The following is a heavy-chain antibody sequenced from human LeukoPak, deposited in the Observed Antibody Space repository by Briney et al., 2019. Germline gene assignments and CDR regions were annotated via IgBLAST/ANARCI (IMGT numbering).Heavy chain of an antibody. CDR2: IRYDGSNK. V-gene: IGHV3-30*02. CDR1: GFTFSSYG. J-gene: IGHJ1*01. D-gene: IGHD6-19*01. Sequence: GGSLRLSCAASGFTFSSYGMHWVRQTPGKGLEWVAFIRYDGSNKYYADSVKGRFTISRDNSKNTLYMQMNSLRPEDTAVYYCARGGKIALAGTRSSQYFQHWGQGTLVTVSS. CDR3: ARGGKIALAGTRSSQYFQH.